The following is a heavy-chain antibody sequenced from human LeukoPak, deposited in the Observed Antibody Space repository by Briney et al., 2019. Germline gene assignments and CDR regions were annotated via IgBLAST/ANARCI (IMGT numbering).Heavy chain of an antibody. V-gene: IGHV1-2*02. J-gene: IGHJ5*02. CDR2: INPNSGGA. CDR3: AKTVYISGRYSSSWYNSGPSRWFDP. CDR1: GYTFTGYY. Sequence: GASVKVSCKASGYTFTGYYIHWVRQAPGQGLEWVGWINPNSGGAKYAQKFQDRVTMTRDTSISTAYMGLSRLGSDDTAVYYCAKTVYISGRYSSSWYNSGPSRWFDPWGQGTLVTVSS. D-gene: IGHD6-13*01.